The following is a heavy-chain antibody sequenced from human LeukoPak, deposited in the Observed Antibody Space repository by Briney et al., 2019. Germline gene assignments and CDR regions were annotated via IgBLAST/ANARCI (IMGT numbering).Heavy chain of an antibody. D-gene: IGHD3-16*01. V-gene: IGHV1-18*01. CDR3: SRDVGPFGGVRFDH. CDR1: GYTFTAYG. CDR2: ISANNGNT. Sequence: GASVKVSCKASGYTFTAYGISWVRQAPGQGLEWMGWISANNGNTNYAQKVQGRVTMTRDTSTSTAYMELRSLRYADTAVYYCSRDVGPFGGVRFDHWGQGALVTDSS. J-gene: IGHJ4*02.